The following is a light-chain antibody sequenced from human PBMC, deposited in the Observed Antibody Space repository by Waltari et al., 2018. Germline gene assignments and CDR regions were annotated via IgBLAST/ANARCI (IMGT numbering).Light chain of an antibody. J-gene: IGLJ1*01. CDR1: NSNIGAHSD. V-gene: IGLV1-40*01. CDR2: SGN. Sequence: QSVLTQPPSVSGAPGQRVTISCSGSNSNIGAHSDVHWYQQLPGSAPKLLIHSGNHRPSEVPDRFSASKSGRSATLAIAGLQAEDGAVYYCQSFDNALGAYVFGTGTTVIVL. CDR3: QSFDNALGAYV.